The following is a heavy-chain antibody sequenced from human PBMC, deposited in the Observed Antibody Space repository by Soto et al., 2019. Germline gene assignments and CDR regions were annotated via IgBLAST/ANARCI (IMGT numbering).Heavy chain of an antibody. CDR3: ARSVSFITPRPDY. CDR2: INPNNGDT. D-gene: IGHD6-6*01. CDR1: GYTFTDYY. Sequence: ASVKVSCKASGYTFTDYYLHWVRQAPGQGLECMGWINPNNGDTNYAQKFQGRVTMTRDASISTAYMEVSRLRSDDTAVYYCARSVSFITPRPDYWGQGTLVTVSS. J-gene: IGHJ4*02. V-gene: IGHV1-2*02.